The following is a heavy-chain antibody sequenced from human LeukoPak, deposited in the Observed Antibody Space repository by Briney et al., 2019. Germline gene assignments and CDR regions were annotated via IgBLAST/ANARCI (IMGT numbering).Heavy chain of an antibody. CDR3: ARASSDYGEEV. CDR2: ISYDGSNK. CDR1: GFIFSSYA. V-gene: IGHV3-30-3*01. J-gene: IGHJ4*02. Sequence: GRSLRLSCAASGFIFSSYATHWVRQAPGKGLEWVAVISYDGSNKYYADSVKGRFTISRDNSKNTLYLQMNSLRAEDTAVYYCARASSDYGEEVWGQGTLVTVSS. D-gene: IGHD4-17*01.